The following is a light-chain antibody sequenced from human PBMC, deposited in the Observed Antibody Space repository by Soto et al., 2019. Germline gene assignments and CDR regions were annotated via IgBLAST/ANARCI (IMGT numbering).Light chain of an antibody. CDR3: HQYNSWPRCT. J-gene: IGKJ3*01. V-gene: IGKV3-15*01. CDR1: QSVNHN. CDR2: GAS. Sequence: EIMMTQSPGTLSVSPGEGATLSCTASQSVNHNLAWYQQKPGQPPRLLLYGASTRATGIPVRFRGSGSGTESTPTISRLPSEDSAVYYCHQYNSWPRCTFGPGTKVEIK.